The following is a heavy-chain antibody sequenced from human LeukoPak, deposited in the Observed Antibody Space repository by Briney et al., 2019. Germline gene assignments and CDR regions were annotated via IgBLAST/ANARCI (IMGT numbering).Heavy chain of an antibody. D-gene: IGHD3-22*01. CDR2: IKQDGSEK. J-gene: IGHJ3*02. CDR1: GFTFSCYW. CDR3: ARDPYYYESSGYFFGAFDI. V-gene: IGHV3-7*01. Sequence: GGSLRLSCAASGFTFSCYWMTWVRQAPGKGLEWVANIKQDGSEKFYVDSVKGRFTISRDNAKNSLHLQMNSLRAEDTAVYYCARDPYYYESSGYFFGAFDIWGQGTVVTVSS.